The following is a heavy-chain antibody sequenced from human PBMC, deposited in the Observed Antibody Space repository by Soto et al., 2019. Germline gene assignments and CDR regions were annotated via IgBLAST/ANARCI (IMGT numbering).Heavy chain of an antibody. Sequence: ASVKVSWKASGYTFAGFCMHWVRKAPGQGLEWMGWINPNSGGTNYAQKFQGWVTMTRDTSISTAYMELSRLRSDDTAVYYCARDARGDEAPMDYWGQGTLVTVSS. D-gene: IGHD3-10*01. V-gene: IGHV1-2*04. CDR2: INPNSGGT. J-gene: IGHJ4*02. CDR1: GYTFAGFC. CDR3: ARDARGDEAPMDY.